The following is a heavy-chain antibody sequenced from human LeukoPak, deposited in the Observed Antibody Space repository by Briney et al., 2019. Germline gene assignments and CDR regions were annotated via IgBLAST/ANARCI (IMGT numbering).Heavy chain of an antibody. CDR1: GGSISNLNYY. CDR2: IYASGST. J-gene: IGHJ3*02. V-gene: IGHV4-61*02. CDR3: ARPSTYYYDSSGHGAFDI. Sequence: PSETLSLTCTVSGGSISNLNYYWSWIRQPAGKGLEWIGRIYASGSTNYNPSLKSRVTISVDTSKNQFSPKLSSVTAADTAVYYCARPSTYYYDSSGHGAFDIWGQGTMVTVSS. D-gene: IGHD3-22*01.